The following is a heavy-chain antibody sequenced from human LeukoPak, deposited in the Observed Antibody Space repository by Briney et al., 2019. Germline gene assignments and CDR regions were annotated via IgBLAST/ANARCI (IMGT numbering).Heavy chain of an antibody. CDR1: GFTISSYW. D-gene: IGHD6-19*01. CDR3: AKDPAGYSSGRFLSGFDP. CDR2: IKQDGSEK. V-gene: IGHV3-7*03. Sequence: GGSLRLSCAASGFTISSYWMNWVRQAPGKGLEWVANIKQDGSEKKYVDSVKGRFTISRDNAKNSLYLQMNNLRAEDTAVYYCAKDPAGYSSGRFLSGFDPWGQGTLVTVSS. J-gene: IGHJ5*02.